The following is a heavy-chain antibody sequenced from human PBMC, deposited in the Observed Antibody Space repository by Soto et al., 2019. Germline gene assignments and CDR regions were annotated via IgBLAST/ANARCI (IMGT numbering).Heavy chain of an antibody. J-gene: IGHJ3*02. CDR1: GYTFTSYG. D-gene: IGHD2-2*01. CDR2: ISAYNGNT. Sequence: AASVKVSCKASGYTFTSYGISWVRQAPGQGLEWMGWISAYNGNTNYAQKLQGRVTMTTDTSTSTAYMELRSLRSDDTAVYYCATETKVLVPAARDAFDIWGQGTMVTVSS. V-gene: IGHV1-18*01. CDR3: ATETKVLVPAARDAFDI.